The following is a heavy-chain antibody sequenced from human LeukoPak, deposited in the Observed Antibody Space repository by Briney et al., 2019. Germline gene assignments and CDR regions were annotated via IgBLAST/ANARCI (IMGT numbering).Heavy chain of an antibody. CDR1: GFTFSNYW. D-gene: IGHD3-9*01. J-gene: IGHJ6*03. CDR2: IQQDGSEK. V-gene: IGHV3-7*03. Sequence: GGSLRLSCAASGFTFSNYWMNWVRQAPGKGLEWVANIQQDGSEKYYVDSVKGRFTISRDNSKNSLYLQMNSLRTEDTALYYCAKGREDDILTGYYMDVWGKGTTVTISS. CDR3: AKGREDDILTGYYMDV.